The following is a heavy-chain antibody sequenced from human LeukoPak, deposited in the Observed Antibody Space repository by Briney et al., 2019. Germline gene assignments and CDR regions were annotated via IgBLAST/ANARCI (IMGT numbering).Heavy chain of an antibody. CDR1: GFTFSSYA. V-gene: IGHV3-23*01. CDR2: ISGSGGST. D-gene: IGHD6-19*01. Sequence: GGSLRLSCAASGFTFSSYAMSWVRQAPGKGLEWVSAISGSGGSTYYADSVKGRFTISRDNSKNTLYLQMNSLRAEDTAVYYCARGTYSSGWYYFDYWGQGTLVTVSS. CDR3: ARGTYSSGWYYFDY. J-gene: IGHJ4*02.